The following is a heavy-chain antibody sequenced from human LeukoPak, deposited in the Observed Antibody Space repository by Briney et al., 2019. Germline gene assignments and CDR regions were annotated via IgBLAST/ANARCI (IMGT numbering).Heavy chain of an antibody. CDR1: GFTFSHYA. D-gene: IGHD2/OR15-2a*01. CDR2: ISGYTGRT. CDR3: AKFLGGDEKVDAFDV. V-gene: IGHV3-23*01. Sequence: PGGSLRLSCAASGFTFSHYAMTWVRQVPGKGLKWVSSISGYTGRTYYADSVKGRFTISRDNSNDRVYLQMNSLRAEDTALYYCAKFLGGDEKVDAFDVWGQGTRVTVSS. J-gene: IGHJ3*01.